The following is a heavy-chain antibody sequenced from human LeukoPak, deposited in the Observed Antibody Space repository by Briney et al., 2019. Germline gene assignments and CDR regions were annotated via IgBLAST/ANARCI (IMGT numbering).Heavy chain of an antibody. CDR3: AKGYGSGSYAAYYYMDV. CDR1: GFTFDDYA. D-gene: IGHD3-10*01. J-gene: IGHJ6*03. V-gene: IGHV3-9*01. CDR2: ISWNSGSI. Sequence: PGGSLRLSFAASGFTFDDYAMHWVRHAPGKGLEWVSGISWNSGSIGYADSVKGRFTISRDNAKNSLYLQMNSLRAEDTALYYCAKGYGSGSYAAYYYMDVWGKGTTVTISS.